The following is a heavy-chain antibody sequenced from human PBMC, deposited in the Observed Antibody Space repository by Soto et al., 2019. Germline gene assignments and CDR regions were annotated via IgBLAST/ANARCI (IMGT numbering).Heavy chain of an antibody. CDR2: ISGYNGNT. CDR1: GYTFTDYG. CDR3: ARDREYYYESRGNYYYHYGLDG. Sequence: QVQLVESGAEVKKPGASVKVSCKASGYTFTDYGISWVRQAPGQGLEWMGWISGYNGNTKYAQKFQGRVTMTTDTPTNTAYMELRSLRSDDTAVYYCARDREYYYESRGNYYYHYGLDGWGQGTTVTVS. D-gene: IGHD3-22*01. J-gene: IGHJ6*02. V-gene: IGHV1-18*04.